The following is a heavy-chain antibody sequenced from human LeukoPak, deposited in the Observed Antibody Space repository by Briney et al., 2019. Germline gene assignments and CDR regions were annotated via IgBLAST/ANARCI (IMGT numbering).Heavy chain of an antibody. J-gene: IGHJ4*02. D-gene: IGHD5-18*01. V-gene: IGHV1-69*05. Sequence: SVKVSCKASGGTFNTFALTWVRQAPGQGLEWMGGIIPIFGTANYAQKFQGRVTITTDESTSTAYMELSSLRSEDTAVYYCASTRGYSYGHGDYWGQGTLVTVSS. CDR2: IIPIFGTA. CDR3: ASTRGYSYGHGDY. CDR1: GGTFNTFA.